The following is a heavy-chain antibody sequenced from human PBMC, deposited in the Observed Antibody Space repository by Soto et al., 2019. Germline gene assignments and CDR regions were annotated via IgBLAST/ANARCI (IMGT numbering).Heavy chain of an antibody. J-gene: IGHJ4*02. CDR2: IYYSGST. Sequence: SETLSLTCTVSGGSISSGDYSWTWIRQPPGKGLEWIGYIYYSGSTYYNPSLKSRVTISVDTSKNQFSLKLSSVTAADTAVYYCDRWWGVDGYNYSFDYWGQGTLVTVSS. D-gene: IGHD1-1*01. V-gene: IGHV4-30-4*01. CDR3: DRWWGVDGYNYSFDY. CDR1: GGSISSGDYS.